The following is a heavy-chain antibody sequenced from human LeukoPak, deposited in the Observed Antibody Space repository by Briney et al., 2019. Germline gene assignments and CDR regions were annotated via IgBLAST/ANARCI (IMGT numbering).Heavy chain of an antibody. V-gene: IGHV3-7*01. J-gene: IGHJ4*02. D-gene: IGHD1-26*01. Sequence: GGSLTLSRAASGFTLCNVWVICVRPAPGKGLVWVAYIKQGGRERYAVDSVKGPFTISRDNAKNSLYLQMNSLRAEDTAVYYCVRDGLVGAIRGYYFDYWGQGTLVAVSS. CDR2: IKQGGRER. CDR3: VRDGLVGAIRGYYFDY. CDR1: GFTLCNVW.